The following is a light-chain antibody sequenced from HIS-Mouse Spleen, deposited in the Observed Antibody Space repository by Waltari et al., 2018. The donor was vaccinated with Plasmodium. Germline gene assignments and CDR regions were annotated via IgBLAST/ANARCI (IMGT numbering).Light chain of an antibody. CDR3: QAWDSSTVV. CDR2: QGN. CDR1: KLGDKY. Sequence: SYELTQPPSVSVSPGQTASITCSGDKLGDKYACWYQQKPGQSPGLVIYQGNKRPSGIPERFSGSNSGNTATLTISGTQAMDEADYYGQAWDSSTVVFGGGTKLTVL. J-gene: IGLJ2*01. V-gene: IGLV3-1*01.